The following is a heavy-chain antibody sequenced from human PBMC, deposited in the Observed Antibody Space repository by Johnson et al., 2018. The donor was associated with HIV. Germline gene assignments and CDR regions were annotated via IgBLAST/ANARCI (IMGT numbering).Heavy chain of an antibody. CDR2: IKQDGREK. J-gene: IGHJ3*02. Sequence: VQLVESGGGVVQAGRSLRLSCAASGFSFSSYALHWVRQAPGKGLEWVANIKQDGREKYYVDSVKGRFTISRDNAKNSLYVHMNSLRAEDTAVYYCASDLGAGSDAFDIWGQGTMVTVSS. CDR3: ASDLGAGSDAFDI. V-gene: IGHV3-7*03. CDR1: GFSFSSYA.